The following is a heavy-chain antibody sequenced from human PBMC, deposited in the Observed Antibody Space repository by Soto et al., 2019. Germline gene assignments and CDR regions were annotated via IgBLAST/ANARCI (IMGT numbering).Heavy chain of an antibody. D-gene: IGHD3-22*01. Sequence: SVKVSCKASGGTFSSYAISWVRQAPGQGLEWMGGIIPIFGTANYAQKFQGRVTITADESTSTAYMELSSLRSEDTAVYYCARGSTMIVVVSYFDYWGQGTLVTVSS. CDR2: IIPIFGTA. CDR3: ARGSTMIVVVSYFDY. V-gene: IGHV1-69*13. CDR1: GGTFSSYA. J-gene: IGHJ4*02.